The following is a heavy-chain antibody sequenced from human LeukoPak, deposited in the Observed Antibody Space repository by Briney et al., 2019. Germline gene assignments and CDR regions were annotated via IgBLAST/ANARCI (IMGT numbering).Heavy chain of an antibody. CDR3: AREYSSSSGGNWFDP. CDR2: IYPGDSDT. CDR1: GYSFTSYW. J-gene: IGHJ5*02. Sequence: GESLKISCKGSGYSFTSYWIGWVRQMPGKGLEWMGIIYPGDSDTRYSPSFQGQVTISADKSISTAYLQWSSLKASDTAMYYCAREYSSSSGGNWFDPWGQGTLVTVSS. D-gene: IGHD6-6*01. V-gene: IGHV5-51*01.